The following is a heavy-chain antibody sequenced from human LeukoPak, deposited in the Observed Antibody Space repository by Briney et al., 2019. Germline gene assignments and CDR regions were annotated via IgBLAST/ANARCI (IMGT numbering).Heavy chain of an antibody. CDR2: IYHSGST. CDR3: ARDDYGGSYFDY. J-gene: IGHJ4*02. D-gene: IGHD4-23*01. V-gene: IGHV4-30-2*01. Sequence: SQTLSLTCTVSGGSISSGGYYWSWIRQPPGKSLEWIGYIYHSGSTYYNPSLKSRVTISVDRSKNQFSLKLSSVTAADTAVYYCARDDYGGSYFDYWGQGTLVTVSS. CDR1: GGSISSGGYY.